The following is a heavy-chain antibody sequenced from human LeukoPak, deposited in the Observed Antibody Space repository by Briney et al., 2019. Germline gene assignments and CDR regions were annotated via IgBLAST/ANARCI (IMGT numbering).Heavy chain of an antibody. CDR2: IHYSGST. D-gene: IGHD6-19*01. CDR1: GGSISSNNFF. Sequence: SETLSLTCTVSGGSISSNNFFWGWIRQPPGKGLEWIGSIHYSGSTYYNPSLKSRVTISVDTSKNQFSLRLRSVTAAGTAVYYCARVVAVAGTFPDSWGQGTLVTVSS. V-gene: IGHV4-39*07. J-gene: IGHJ4*02. CDR3: ARVVAVAGTFPDS.